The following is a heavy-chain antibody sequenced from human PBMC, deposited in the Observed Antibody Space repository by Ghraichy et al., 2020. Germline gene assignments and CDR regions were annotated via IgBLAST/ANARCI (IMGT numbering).Heavy chain of an antibody. CDR2: ISAHSGDS. J-gene: IGHJ4*02. Sequence: ASVKVSCKASGYTFTSYGISWVRQAPGQGLEGMGWISAHSGDSNYVQKFQGRVTMTIDTSTSTAYMELRSLQSDDTAVYYCAREALGVRFWGSEYWGQGTLVTVSS. CDR1: GYTFTSYG. V-gene: IGHV1-18*01. D-gene: IGHD3-3*01. CDR3: AREALGVRFWGSEY.